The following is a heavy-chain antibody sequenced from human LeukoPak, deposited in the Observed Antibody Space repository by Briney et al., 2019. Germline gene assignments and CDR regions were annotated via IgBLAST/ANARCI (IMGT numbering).Heavy chain of an antibody. CDR1: GFIVSSNY. D-gene: IGHD3-16*02. J-gene: IGHJ4*02. Sequence: PGGSLRLSCAASGFIVSSNYMSWVRQAPGKGLEWVSVIYSGGSTYYADSVKGRFTISRDNSKNTLYLQMNSLRAEDTAVYYCARGMITFGGVIAQPFDYWGQGTLVTVSS. CDR2: IYSGGST. V-gene: IGHV3-53*01. CDR3: ARGMITFGGVIAQPFDY.